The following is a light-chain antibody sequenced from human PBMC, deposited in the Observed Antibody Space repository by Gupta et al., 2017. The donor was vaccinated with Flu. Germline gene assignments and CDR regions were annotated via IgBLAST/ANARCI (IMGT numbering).Light chain of an antibody. J-gene: IGLJ3*02. CDR3: RLMSLGAWV. Sequence: QTVVTQAPSLPVSPGGTVTLTCASSTGAVPSGFYPNWFQQKPGQPPRSLIFTTDNRHSWTPARFSGSLLGGKAALTLSGVQAEDQADYYCRLMSLGAWVFGGGTKLTVL. V-gene: IGLV7-43*01. CDR2: TTD. CDR1: TGAVPSGFY.